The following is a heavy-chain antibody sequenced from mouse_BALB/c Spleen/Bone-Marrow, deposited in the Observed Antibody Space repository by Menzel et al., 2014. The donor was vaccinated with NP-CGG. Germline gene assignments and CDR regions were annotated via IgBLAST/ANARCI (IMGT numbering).Heavy chain of an antibody. CDR3: ARRYYGYWYFDV. V-gene: IGHV5-6-5*01. D-gene: IGHD1-1*01. CDR2: IYSGGST. Sequence: EVQGVESGGGLVKPGGSLKLSCAASGSTFSTYAMSWVRQTPEKRLEWVASIYSGGSTYYPDSVKGRFTISRDNARNILYLQMNSLRSEDTAMYYCARRYYGYWYFDVWGAGTTVTVSS. CDR1: GSTFSTYA. J-gene: IGHJ1*01.